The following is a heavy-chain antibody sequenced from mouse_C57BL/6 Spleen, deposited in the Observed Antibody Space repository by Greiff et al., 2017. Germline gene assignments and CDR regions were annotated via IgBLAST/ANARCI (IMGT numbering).Heavy chain of an antibody. CDR1: GYAFSSYW. CDR2: IYPGDGDT. V-gene: IGHV1-80*01. Sequence: QVQLQQSGAELVKPGASVKISCKASGYAFSSYWMNWVKQRPGKGLEWIGQIYPGDGDTNYNGKFKGKATLTADKSSSTAYMQLSSLTSEASAVYFCARNDGNYRFWFAYWGQGTLVTVSA. J-gene: IGHJ3*01. D-gene: IGHD2-1*01. CDR3: ARNDGNYRFWFAY.